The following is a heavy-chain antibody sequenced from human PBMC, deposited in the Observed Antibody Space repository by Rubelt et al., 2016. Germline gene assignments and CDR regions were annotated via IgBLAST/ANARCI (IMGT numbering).Heavy chain of an antibody. D-gene: IGHD1-7*01. CDR2: LSGSGRTT. J-gene: IGHJ4*02. Sequence: EVQLVESGGGLVEPGGSLRLSCAASGFTFSAYYLTWIRQAPGKGLEWVSGLSGSGRTTDYADSVKVRFTVSRDNSKNTLCLQMNSLRAEDTAVYYCAKGGISGITASFDYWGQGNLVTVSS. CDR3: AKGGISGITASFDY. CDR1: GFTFSAYY. V-gene: IGHV3-23*04.